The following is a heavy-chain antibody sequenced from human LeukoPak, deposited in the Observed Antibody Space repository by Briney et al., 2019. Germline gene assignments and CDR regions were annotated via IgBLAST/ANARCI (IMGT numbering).Heavy chain of an antibody. V-gene: IGHV4-34*01. Sequence: PSETPSLTCAVYGGSFSGYYWSWIRQPPGKGLEWIGEINHSGSTNYNPSLKSRVTISVDTSKNQFSLKLSSVTAADTAVYYCARGRIAAAGSLNYRGQGTLVTVSS. D-gene: IGHD6-13*01. CDR1: GGSFSGYY. CDR2: INHSGST. CDR3: ARGRIAAAGSLNY. J-gene: IGHJ4*02.